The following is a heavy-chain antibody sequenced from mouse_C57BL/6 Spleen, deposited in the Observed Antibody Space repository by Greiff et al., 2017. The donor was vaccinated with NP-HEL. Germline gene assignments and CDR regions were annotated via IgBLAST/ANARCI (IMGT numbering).Heavy chain of an antibody. CDR2: ISSGSSTI. J-gene: IGHJ1*03. Sequence: EVKLVESGGGLVKPGGSLKLSCAASGFTFSDYGMHWVRQAPEKGLEWVAYISSGSSTIYYADTVKGRFTISRDNAKNTLFLQMTSLRSEDTAMYYCAREDGSSYGYFDVWGTGTTVTVSS. CDR3: AREDGSSYGYFDV. D-gene: IGHD1-1*01. V-gene: IGHV5-17*01. CDR1: GFTFSDYG.